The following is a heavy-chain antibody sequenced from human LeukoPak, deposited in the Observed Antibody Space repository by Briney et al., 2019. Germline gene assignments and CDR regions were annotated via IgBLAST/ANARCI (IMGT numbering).Heavy chain of an antibody. CDR2: IYYSGST. D-gene: IGHD5-12*01. J-gene: IGHJ3*02. Sequence: PSETLSLTCTVSGGSISSYYWSWIRQPPGKGLEWIGYIYYSGSTNYNPSLKSRVTISVDTSKNQFSLKLSSVTAADTAVYYCAKSGYDWAFDIWGQGTMVTVSS. CDR3: AKSGYDWAFDI. V-gene: IGHV4-59*01. CDR1: GGSISSYY.